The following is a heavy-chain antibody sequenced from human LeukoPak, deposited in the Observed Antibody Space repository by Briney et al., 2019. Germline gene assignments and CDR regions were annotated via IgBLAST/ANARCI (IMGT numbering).Heavy chain of an antibody. CDR2: IYYSGST. J-gene: IGHJ4*02. CDR3: ARGATKAPFDY. V-gene: IGHV4-59*11. CDR1: GGSISSHY. Sequence: PSETLSLTCTVSGGSISSHYWSCIRHPPGKGLEWIGYIYYSGSTNYNPPLKSRVTISVDTSKNQFSLKLSSVTAADTAVYYCARGATKAPFDYWGQGTLVTVSS.